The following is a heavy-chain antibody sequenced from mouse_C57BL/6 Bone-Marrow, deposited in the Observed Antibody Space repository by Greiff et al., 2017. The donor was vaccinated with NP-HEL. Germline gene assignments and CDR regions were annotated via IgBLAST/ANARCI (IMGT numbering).Heavy chain of an antibody. CDR2: IDPETGGT. CDR3: TRGGVLQSWFAY. Sequence: QVHVKQSGAELVRPGASVTLSCKASGYTFTDYEMHWVKQTPVHGLEWIGAIDPETGGTAYNQKFKGKAILTADKSSSTAYMELRSLTSEDSAVYYCTRGGVLQSWFAYWGQGTLVTVSA. CDR1: GYTFTDYE. D-gene: IGHD2-12*01. J-gene: IGHJ3*01. V-gene: IGHV1-15*01.